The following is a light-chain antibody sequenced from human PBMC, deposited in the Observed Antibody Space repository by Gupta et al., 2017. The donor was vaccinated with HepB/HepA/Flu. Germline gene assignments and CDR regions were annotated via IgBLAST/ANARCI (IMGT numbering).Light chain of an antibody. CDR1: SSNIGSNT. CDR3: AAWDDSRNGVV. J-gene: IGLJ2*01. V-gene: IGLV1-44*01. Sequence: QSVLTQPPSASGTPGQRVTISCSGSSSNIGSNTVNWYQQLPGTAPKLLIYSNNRRPSGVPARFSGSKSGTSASLAISGLQAEDEADYYCAAWDDSRNGVVFGGGTKLTVL. CDR2: SNN.